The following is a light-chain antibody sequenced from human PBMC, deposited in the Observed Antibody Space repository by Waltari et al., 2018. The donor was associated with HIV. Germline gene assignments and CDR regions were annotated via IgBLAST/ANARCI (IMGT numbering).Light chain of an antibody. CDR2: RNN. V-gene: IGLV1-47*01. Sequence: QAVLPQPPSASGTPGQRGNIPCSGSSSNIGNNYVYWFQQLPATTPKLLISRNNQRPSGVPDRFSGSNSGTSSSLATRVRRSGYEADYNCATTDLRLGANAAFGGGTKLTV. CDR3: ATTDLRLGANAA. CDR1: SSNIGNNY. J-gene: IGLJ2*01.